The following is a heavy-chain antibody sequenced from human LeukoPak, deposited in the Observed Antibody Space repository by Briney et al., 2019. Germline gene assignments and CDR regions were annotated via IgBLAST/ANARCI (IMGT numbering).Heavy chain of an antibody. J-gene: IGHJ6*02. V-gene: IGHV1-69*04. Sequence: SSVKVSCQASGGTFSSYDIRWVRQAPRPGLEWTGRIIPILGIANYPQKFQGRVTIAADKSTSTAYMELISPRSDGTTVYYCARGSSSSLYYYGMDVWGQGTTVTVSS. CDR2: IIPILGIA. CDR1: GGTFSSYD. CDR3: ARGSSSSLYYYGMDV. D-gene: IGHD6-6*01.